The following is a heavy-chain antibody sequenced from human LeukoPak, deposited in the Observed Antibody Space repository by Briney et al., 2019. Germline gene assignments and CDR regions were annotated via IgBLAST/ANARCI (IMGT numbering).Heavy chain of an antibody. D-gene: IGHD3-10*01. V-gene: IGHV4-39*07. J-gene: IGHJ4*02. CDR3: ARGRSRAPGRYYYGSGSYLY. CDR2: MYSSGRT. Sequence: TSETLSLTCTVSGGSISSSSYYWGWIRQPPGKGLEWIGSMYSSGRTYYNPSLKSRVTISVDTSKNQFSLKLSSVTAADTAVYYCARGRSRAPGRYYYGSGSYLYWGQGTLVTVSS. CDR1: GGSISSSSYY.